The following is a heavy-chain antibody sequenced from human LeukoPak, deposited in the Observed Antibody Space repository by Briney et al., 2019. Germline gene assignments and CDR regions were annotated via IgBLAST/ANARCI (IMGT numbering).Heavy chain of an antibody. J-gene: IGHJ6*02. D-gene: IGHD4-23*01. CDR3: ARNDSGGNPVRYYYYYGMDV. CDR2: IRSSGSNI. CDR1: GFTFSSYE. Sequence: GGSLRLSCAASGFTFSSYEMTWVRQAPGKGLEWVSYIRSSGSNIYYADSVKGLFTISRDNAKNSLYLPLNSLRADDTAVYYCARNDSGGNPVRYYYYYGMDVWGQGTTVTVSS. V-gene: IGHV3-48*03.